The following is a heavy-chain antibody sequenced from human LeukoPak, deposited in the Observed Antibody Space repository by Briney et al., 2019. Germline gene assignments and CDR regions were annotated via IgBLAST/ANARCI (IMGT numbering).Heavy chain of an antibody. CDR2: ISAYNGNT. D-gene: IGHD3-3*01. V-gene: IGHV1-18*04. CDR1: GYTFTSYG. Sequence: RASVTVSCKASGYTFTSYGISWVRQAPGQGLEWMGWISAYNGNTNFVQKLQDRVTMTTDTSTTTAYMELRSLRSDDTAVYYCARDWSGSFDYWGQGTLVTVSS. J-gene: IGHJ4*02. CDR3: ARDWSGSFDY.